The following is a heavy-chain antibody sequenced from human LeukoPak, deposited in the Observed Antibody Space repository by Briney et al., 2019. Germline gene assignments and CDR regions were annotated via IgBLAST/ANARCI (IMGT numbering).Heavy chain of an antibody. D-gene: IGHD5-18*01. V-gene: IGHV1-69*05. CDR2: IIPIFGTA. Sequence: GASVKVSCKASGGTFSSYAISWVRQAPGQGLEWMGGIIPIFGTANYAQKFQGRVTITTDESTSTAYMELSSLRSEDTAVYYCAAAFVDTAMVLNYYYYMDVWGKGTTVTVSS. J-gene: IGHJ6*03. CDR3: AAAFVDTAMVLNYYYYMDV. CDR1: GGTFSSYA.